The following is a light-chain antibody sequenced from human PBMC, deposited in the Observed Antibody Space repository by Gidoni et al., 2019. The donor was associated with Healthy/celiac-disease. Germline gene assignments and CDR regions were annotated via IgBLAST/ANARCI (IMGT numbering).Light chain of an antibody. Sequence: EIVLTQSPGTLSLSPGERATRSCRASQSVSSSYLAWYQQKPGQAPRLLIYGASSRATGIPDRCSGSGSGTDFTLTISRLEPEDFAVYYCQQYGSSPCTFGQGTKLEIK. CDR1: QSVSSSY. CDR3: QQYGSSPCT. V-gene: IGKV3-20*01. CDR2: GAS. J-gene: IGKJ2*02.